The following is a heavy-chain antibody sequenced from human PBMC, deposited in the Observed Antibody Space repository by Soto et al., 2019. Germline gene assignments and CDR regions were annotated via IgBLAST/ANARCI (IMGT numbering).Heavy chain of an antibody. CDR1: GVSIRSGGYY. Sequence: TLSLTCPVSGVSIRSGGYYWRWLRQHPGKGLEWIGYIYYSGSTYYNPSLKSRVTIAVDTSKNHLSLNLSAVTAADTALYYCARGPRAGNYYYGMDVWGQGTTVTVFS. J-gene: IGHJ6*02. CDR2: IYYSGST. D-gene: IGHD5-12*01. CDR3: ARGPRAGNYYYGMDV. V-gene: IGHV4-31*03.